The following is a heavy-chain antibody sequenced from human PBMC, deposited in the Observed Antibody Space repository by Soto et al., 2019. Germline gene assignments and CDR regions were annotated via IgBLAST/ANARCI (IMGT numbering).Heavy chain of an antibody. CDR3: ARVTMGQGYCGRVSCYHFDY. CDR2: ISHSGSP. CDR1: GVSISSNNW. V-gene: IGHV4-4*02. J-gene: IGHJ4*02. D-gene: IGHD2-2*01. Sequence: SETLSLTCAVSGVSISSNNWWSWVRQPPGRGLELIGQISHSGSPNYNPSLKSRVTISLDKSQNQFSLKLSSVTAADTAMYYCARVTMGQGYCGRVSCYHFDYWGQGALVTVSS.